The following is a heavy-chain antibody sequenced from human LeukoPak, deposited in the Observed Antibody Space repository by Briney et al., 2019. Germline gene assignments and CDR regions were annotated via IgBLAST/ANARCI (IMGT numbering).Heavy chain of an antibody. CDR3: ARDDGYYYYYYMDV. CDR1: GGTFSSYA. V-gene: IGHV1-69*05. Sequence: SVKVSCKASGGTFSSYAISWVRQAPGQGLEWMGRIIPIFGTANYAQKFQGRVTITTDESTSTAYMELSSLRSEDTAVYYCARDDGYYYYYYMDVWGKGTTVTVPS. CDR2: IIPIFGTA. J-gene: IGHJ6*03.